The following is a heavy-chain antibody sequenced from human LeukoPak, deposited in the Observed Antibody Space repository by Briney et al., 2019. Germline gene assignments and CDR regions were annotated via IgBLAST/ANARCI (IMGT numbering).Heavy chain of an antibody. J-gene: IGHJ4*02. CDR1: GYTFTSYY. V-gene: IGHV1-46*01. D-gene: IGHD3-22*01. CDR3: ARVKSWDSSGYYSLDY. CDR2: INPSGGST. Sequence: GASVKVSCKASGYTFTSYYMHWVRQAPGQGLEWMGIINPSGGSTSYAQKFQGRVTMTRDMSTSTVYMELSSLRSEDTAVYYCARVKSWDSSGYYSLDYWGQGTLVSVSS.